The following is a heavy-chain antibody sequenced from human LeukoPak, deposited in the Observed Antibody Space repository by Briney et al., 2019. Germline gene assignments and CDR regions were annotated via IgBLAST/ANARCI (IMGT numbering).Heavy chain of an antibody. CDR2: IYYSGST. CDR1: GGSISSGGYY. J-gene: IGHJ4*02. CDR3: ARHFRGSQWLVHFDY. V-gene: IGHV4-61*08. D-gene: IGHD6-19*01. Sequence: SQTLSLTCAVSGGSISSGGYYWSWIRQPPGKGLEWIGYIYYSGSTNYNPSLKSRVTISVDTSKNQFSLKLSSVTAADTAVYYCARHFRGSQWLVHFDYWGQGTLVTVSS.